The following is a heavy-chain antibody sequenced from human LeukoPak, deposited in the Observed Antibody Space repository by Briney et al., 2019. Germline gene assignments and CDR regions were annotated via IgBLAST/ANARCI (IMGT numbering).Heavy chain of an antibody. CDR3: ARDGGYSYGIFDY. J-gene: IGHJ4*02. CDR1: GGSISSSSYY. D-gene: IGHD5-18*01. Sequence: SETLSLTCSVSGGSISSSSYYWGWIRQPPGKGLEWIGRIYTSGSTNYNPSLKSRVTISVDTSKNQFSLKLSSVTAADTAVYYCARDGGYSYGIFDYWGQGTLVTVSS. CDR2: IYTSGST. V-gene: IGHV4-61*02.